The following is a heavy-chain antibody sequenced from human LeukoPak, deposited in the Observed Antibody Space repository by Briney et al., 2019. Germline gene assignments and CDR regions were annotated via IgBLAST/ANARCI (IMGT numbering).Heavy chain of an antibody. CDR2: INSVGSAT. CDR3: ASDSPYYGMDV. CDR1: GFPFSSYW. J-gene: IGHJ6*02. Sequence: GGFLRLSCAASGFPFSSYWMHWVRKVPGKGLLWVSRINSVGSATIYADSVRGRFTISRDNAKNTLYLQMSGLRVEDTAVYHCASDSPYYGMDVWGQGTTVTVSS. V-gene: IGHV3-74*01.